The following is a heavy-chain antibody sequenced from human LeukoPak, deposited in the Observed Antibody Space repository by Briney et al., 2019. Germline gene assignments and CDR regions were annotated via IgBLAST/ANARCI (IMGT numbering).Heavy chain of an antibody. V-gene: IGHV3-7*01. J-gene: IGHJ2*01. CDR2: IKQDGSEK. Sequence: GGSLRLSCAASGFIFSSYWMSWVRQAPGKGLEWVANIKQDGSEKYYVDSVKGRFTISRDNAKNSLYLQMTSLRAEDTAVYYCVRDLGYDSSGSYWYFDLWGRGTLVTVSS. CDR1: GFIFSSYW. D-gene: IGHD3-22*01. CDR3: VRDLGYDSSGSYWYFDL.